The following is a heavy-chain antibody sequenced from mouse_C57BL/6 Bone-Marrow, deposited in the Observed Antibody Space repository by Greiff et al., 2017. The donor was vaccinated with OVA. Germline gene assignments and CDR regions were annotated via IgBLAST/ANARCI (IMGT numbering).Heavy chain of an antibody. J-gene: IGHJ3*01. Sequence: VQLMESGPGLVAPSQSLSITCTVSGFSLTSYGVHWVRQPPGKGLEWLVVIWSDGSTTYYSPPKSSLSIIKDNSKSKVFLKMSSLRTDDTAMDYCARHGGYCGFADWGQGTLVTVSA. V-gene: IGHV2-6-1*01. D-gene: IGHD2-3*01. CDR2: IWSDGST. CDR1: GFSLTSYG. CDR3: ARHGGYCGFAD.